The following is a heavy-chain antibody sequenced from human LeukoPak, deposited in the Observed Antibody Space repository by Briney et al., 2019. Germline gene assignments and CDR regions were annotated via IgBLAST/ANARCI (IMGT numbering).Heavy chain of an antibody. CDR3: ARHFMDV. Sequence: PGGSLRLSCAASGFTFSSYAMSWVRQAPGKGLEWVANIKQDGSEKHYVDSVEGRFTISRDNPENSLYLQMNSLRAEDTAVYFCARHFMDVWGQGTTVTVSS. CDR2: IKQDGSEK. J-gene: IGHJ6*02. V-gene: IGHV3-7*01. D-gene: IGHD3-3*02. CDR1: GFTFSSYA.